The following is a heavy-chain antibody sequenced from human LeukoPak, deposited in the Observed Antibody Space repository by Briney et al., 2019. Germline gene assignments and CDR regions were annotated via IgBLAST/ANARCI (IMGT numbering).Heavy chain of an antibody. Sequence: PSQTQSLTCTVSGGSISSGGYYWSWIRQHPGKGLEWIGYIYYSGSTYYNPSLKSRVTISVDTSKNQLSLKLSSVTAADTAVYYCARAPNRDGYNSFAFDIWGQGTMVTVSS. D-gene: IGHD5-24*01. CDR1: GGSISSGGYY. CDR2: IYYSGST. J-gene: IGHJ3*02. CDR3: ARAPNRDGYNSFAFDI. V-gene: IGHV4-31*03.